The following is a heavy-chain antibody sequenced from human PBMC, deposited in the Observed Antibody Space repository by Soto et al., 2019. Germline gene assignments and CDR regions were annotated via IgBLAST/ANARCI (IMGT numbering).Heavy chain of an antibody. CDR2: INHSGST. CDR1: GGSFSGYY. CDR3: ARVVLHASEIKFGGVRGTFDY. V-gene: IGHV4-34*01. Sequence: SETLSLTCAVYGGSFSGYYWSWIRQPPGKGLEWIGEINHSGSTNYNPSLKSRVTISVDTSKNQFSLKLSSVTAADTAVYYCARVVLHASEIKFGGVRGTFDYWGQGTLVTVSS. D-gene: IGHD3-16*01. J-gene: IGHJ4*02.